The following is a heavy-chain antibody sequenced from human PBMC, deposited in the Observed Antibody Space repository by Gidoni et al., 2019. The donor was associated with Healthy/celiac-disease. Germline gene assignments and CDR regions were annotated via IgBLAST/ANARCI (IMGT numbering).Heavy chain of an antibody. CDR2: INHSGST. V-gene: IGHV4-34*01. CDR3: AREDDYGDYRADY. J-gene: IGHJ4*02. D-gene: IGHD4-17*01. CDR1: GGSFSGYY. Sequence: QVQLQQWGAGLLKPSETLSLTCAVYGGSFSGYYWSWIRQPPGKGLEWIGEINHSGSTNYNPSLKSRVTISVDTSKNQFSLKLSSVTAADTAVYYCAREDDYGDYRADYWGQGTLVTVSS.